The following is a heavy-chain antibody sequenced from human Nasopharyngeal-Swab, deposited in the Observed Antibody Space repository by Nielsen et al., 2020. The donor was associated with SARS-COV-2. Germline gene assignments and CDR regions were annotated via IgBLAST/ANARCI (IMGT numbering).Heavy chain of an antibody. V-gene: IGHV3-11*01. CDR3: ARPQCRGGGDCHYYFDY. Sequence: GSLKISCAASGFTFSDYYMSWIRQAPGKGLEWVSYISSSGITIYYADSVKGRFTISRDNAKNSLYLQMNSLRAEDTAVYYCARPQCRGGGDCHYYFDYWGQGTLVTVSS. J-gene: IGHJ4*02. D-gene: IGHD2-21*02. CDR1: GFTFSDYY. CDR2: ISSSGITI.